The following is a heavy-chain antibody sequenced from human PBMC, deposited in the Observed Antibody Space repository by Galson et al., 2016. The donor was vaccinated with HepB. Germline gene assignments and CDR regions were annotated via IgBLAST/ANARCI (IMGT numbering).Heavy chain of an antibody. CDR3: ARDRSSGSGSFGY. D-gene: IGHD3-10*01. CDR2: IYHSGST. Sequence: TLSLTCAVYGGSFSGYYWSWIRQHPGKGLEWIGYIYHSGSTYYNPSLKSRVTISVDTSKNRFSLKLSSVTAADTAVYFCARDRSSGSGSFGYWGQGTLVTVSS. V-gene: IGHV4-34*09. J-gene: IGHJ4*02. CDR1: GGSFSGYY.